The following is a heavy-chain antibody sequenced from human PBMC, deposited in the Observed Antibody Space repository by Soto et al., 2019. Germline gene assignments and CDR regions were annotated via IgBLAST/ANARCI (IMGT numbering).Heavy chain of an antibody. CDR3: ARQAYHYDTYSFGY. D-gene: IGHD3-22*01. CDR1: GYTFTSYW. Sequence: GESLKISCKASGYTFTSYWIGWVRQMPAKGLEWMGIIYPSNSETRFSPSFQGQVTLSADKSIFTAYLQWSSLKASDTAIYYCARQAYHYDTYSFGYWGQGTLVTVSS. J-gene: IGHJ4*02. V-gene: IGHV5-51*01. CDR2: IYPSNSET.